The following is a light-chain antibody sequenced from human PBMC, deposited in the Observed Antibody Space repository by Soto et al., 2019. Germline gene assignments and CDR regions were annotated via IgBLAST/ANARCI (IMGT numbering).Light chain of an antibody. V-gene: IGKV3-15*01. Sequence: EIVMTQSPATLSVSPGERATLSCRASQSVRSNLAWYQQNPGQPPRLLIYGASTRATGIPARFSGSGSGTEFTLTISSLQSEDFAVYYCQQYNNWPGTFGPGTKVDIK. J-gene: IGKJ3*01. CDR3: QQYNNWPGT. CDR2: GAS. CDR1: QSVRSN.